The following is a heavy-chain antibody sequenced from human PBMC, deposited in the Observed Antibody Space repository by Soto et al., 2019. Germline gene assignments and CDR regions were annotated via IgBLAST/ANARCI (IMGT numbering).Heavy chain of an antibody. V-gene: IGHV4-30-2*01. CDR3: ARGVYDFWSGYPKNWFDP. J-gene: IGHJ5*02. D-gene: IGHD3-3*01. CDR1: GGSISSGGYS. Sequence: QLQLQESGSGLVKPSQTLSLTCAVSGGSISSGGYSWSWIRQPPGKGLEWIGYIYHSGSTYYNPSLKSRVTISVDRSKNQFSLKLSSVTAADTAVYYCARGVYDFWSGYPKNWFDPWGQGTLVTVSS. CDR2: IYHSGST.